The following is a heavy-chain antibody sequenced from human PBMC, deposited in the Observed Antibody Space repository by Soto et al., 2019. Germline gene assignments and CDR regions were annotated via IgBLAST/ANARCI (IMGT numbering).Heavy chain of an antibody. CDR3: ASEGYIVGLDAFDI. CDR1: GYTFTNYG. J-gene: IGHJ3*02. Sequence: QVQLVQSGAEVKKPGASVKVSCKASGYTFTNYGIDWVRQAPGQGLEWMGWISGYNAKTNYAQKLQGRVTMTTDTSTNTAHMELRSLRSDDTAVYYCASEGYIVGLDAFDIWGQGTMVIVSS. CDR2: ISGYNAKT. D-gene: IGHD2-15*01. V-gene: IGHV1-18*04.